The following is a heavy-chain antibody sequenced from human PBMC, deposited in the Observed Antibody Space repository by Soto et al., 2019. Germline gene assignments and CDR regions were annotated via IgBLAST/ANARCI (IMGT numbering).Heavy chain of an antibody. V-gene: IGHV3-30*18. CDR3: AKESHSSSWYSDWFDP. J-gene: IGHJ5*02. Sequence: QVQLVESGGGVVQPGRSLRLSCAASGFTFSSYGMHWVRQAPGKGLEWVAVISYDGSNKYYADSVKGRFTISIDNSKNTLYLQMHSLRAEDTAVYYCAKESHSSSWYSDWFDPWGQGTLVTVSS. CDR2: ISYDGSNK. D-gene: IGHD6-13*01. CDR1: GFTFSSYG.